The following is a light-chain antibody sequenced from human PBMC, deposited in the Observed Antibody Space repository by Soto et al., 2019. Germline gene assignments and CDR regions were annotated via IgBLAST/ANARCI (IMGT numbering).Light chain of an antibody. J-gene: IGKJ5*01. CDR2: GAS. CDR1: QSVSSN. Sequence: EIVLTQSPATLSLSPVERATLSCRASQSVSSNLAWYQQKPGQAPRLLIYGASTRATGIPARFSGSGSGTEFTLTISSLQPEDFATYYCQQLNSYLITFGQGTRLEIK. CDR3: QQLNSYLIT. V-gene: IGKV3-15*01.